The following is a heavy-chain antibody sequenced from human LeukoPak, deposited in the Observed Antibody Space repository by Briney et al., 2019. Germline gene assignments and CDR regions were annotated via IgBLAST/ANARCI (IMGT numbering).Heavy chain of an antibody. CDR1: GFTFSSYG. CDR3: AKDRGYSYGTIDY. Sequence: QSGGSLRLSCAASGFTFSSYGMHWVRQVPGKGLEWVAVISYDGSNKYYADSVKGRFTISRDNSKNTLYLQMNSLRAEDTAVYYCAKDRGYSYGTIDYWGQGTLVTVSS. J-gene: IGHJ4*02. D-gene: IGHD5-18*01. V-gene: IGHV3-30*18. CDR2: ISYDGSNK.